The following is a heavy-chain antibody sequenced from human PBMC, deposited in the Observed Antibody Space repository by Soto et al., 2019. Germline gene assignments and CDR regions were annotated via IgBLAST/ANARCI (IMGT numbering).Heavy chain of an antibody. Sequence: ASVKVSCKASGYTFSSYAINWVRQAPGQGLEWMGWISAYDGSTNYAQKLQGRVTMTTDTSTTTAYMELRSLRFDDTAVYYCARDWGPHFMDVWGKGNTVIVSS. V-gene: IGHV1-18*01. CDR2: ISAYDGST. CDR1: GYTFSSYA. J-gene: IGHJ6*03. D-gene: IGHD3-16*01. CDR3: ARDWGPHFMDV.